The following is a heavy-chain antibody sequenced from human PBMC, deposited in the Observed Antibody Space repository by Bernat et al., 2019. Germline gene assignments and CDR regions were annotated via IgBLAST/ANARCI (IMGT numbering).Heavy chain of an antibody. CDR2: ISYDGSNK. CDR1: GFTFSSYA. V-gene: IGHV3-30-3*01. D-gene: IGHD3-9*01. J-gene: IGHJ4*02. CDR3: TTAYDILTGYYHY. Sequence: QVQLVESGGGVVQPGRSLRLSCAASGFTFSSYAMHWVRQAPGKGLEWVAVISYDGSNKYYADSVKGRFTISRDNSKNTLYLQMNSLRAEDTAVYYCTTAYDILTGYYHYWGQGTLVTVSS.